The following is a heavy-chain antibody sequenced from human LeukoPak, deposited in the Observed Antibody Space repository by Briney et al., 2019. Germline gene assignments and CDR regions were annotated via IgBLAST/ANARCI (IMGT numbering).Heavy chain of an antibody. Sequence: SETLSLTCTVSGGSISSSSYYWGWIRQPPGKGLEWIGSIYYSGSTYYNPSLKSRVTISVDTSKNQFSLKLSSVTAADTAVYYCANPRMDVWGKGTTVTVSS. CDR2: IYYSGST. CDR3: ANPRMDV. J-gene: IGHJ6*04. V-gene: IGHV4-39*07. CDR1: GGSISSSSYY.